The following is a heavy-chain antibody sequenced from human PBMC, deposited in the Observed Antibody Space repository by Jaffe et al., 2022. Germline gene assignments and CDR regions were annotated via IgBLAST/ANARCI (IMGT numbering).Heavy chain of an antibody. CDR2: IYYSGST. D-gene: IGHD2-15*01. CDR3: ARAGYCSGGSCWGWFDP. CDR1: GGSISSYY. V-gene: IGHV4-59*01. Sequence: QVQLQESGPGLVKPSETLSLTCTVSGGSISSYYWSWIRQPPGKGLEWIGYIYYSGSTNYNPSLKSRVTISVDTSKNQFSLKLSSVTAADTAVYYCARAGYCSGGSCWGWFDPWGQGTLVTVSS. J-gene: IGHJ5*02.